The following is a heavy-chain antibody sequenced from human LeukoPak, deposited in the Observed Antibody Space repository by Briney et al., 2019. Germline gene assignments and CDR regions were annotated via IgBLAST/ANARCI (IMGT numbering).Heavy chain of an antibody. CDR1: GFTFSSYW. Sequence: GGSLRLSCAASGFTFSSYWVYWVRQAPGKGLMWVSRINTDGSSAAYADSVKGRFTISRDNAKNTLYLQMSGLRAEDTAVYYCARDRAASDLDYWGQGTLVTVSS. V-gene: IGHV3-74*01. CDR3: ARDRAASDLDY. D-gene: IGHD6-13*01. CDR2: INTDGSSA. J-gene: IGHJ4*02.